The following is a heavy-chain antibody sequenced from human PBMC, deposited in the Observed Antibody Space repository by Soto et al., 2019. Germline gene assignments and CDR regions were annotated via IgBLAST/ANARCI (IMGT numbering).Heavy chain of an antibody. CDR2: IYYSGST. CDR1: GASINSGAYY. CDR3: ARDGNVPAAFGMDV. V-gene: IGHV4-31*03. J-gene: IGHJ6*02. D-gene: IGHD2-2*01. Sequence: QVQLQESGPGLVKPSQTLSLTCTVSGASINSGAYYWTWIRQHPGEGLEWIGYIYYSGSTYYNPSLKSRFTISVDTSKNHFSLELSSVTAADTAVYFCARDGNVPAAFGMDVWGQGTTVTVSS.